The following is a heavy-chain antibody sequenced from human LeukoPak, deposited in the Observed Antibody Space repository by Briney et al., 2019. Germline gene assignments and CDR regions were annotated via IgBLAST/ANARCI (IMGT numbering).Heavy chain of an antibody. V-gene: IGHV3-23*01. J-gene: IGHJ4*02. CDR2: ISNNGGYT. CDR3: ARAGYSYADY. D-gene: IGHD5-18*01. CDR1: GFTFSSSA. Sequence: GGSLRLSCAASGFTFSSSAMSWVRQAPGKGLEWVSAISNNGGYTYYADSVQGRFTISRDNSKSTLCLQMNSLRAEDTAVYYCARAGYSYADYWGQGTLVTVSS.